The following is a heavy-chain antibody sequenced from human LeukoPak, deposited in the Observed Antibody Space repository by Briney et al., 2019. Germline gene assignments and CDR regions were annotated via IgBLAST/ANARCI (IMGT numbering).Heavy chain of an antibody. J-gene: IGHJ6*02. CDR1: GFTFSSYA. CDR3: ARDHRYCSGGSCYSLGMDV. Sequence: GGSLGLSCAASGFTFSSYAMHWVRQAPGKGLEWVAVISYDGSNKYYADSVKGRFTISRDNSKNTLYLQMNSLRAEDTAVYYCARDHRYCSGGSCYSLGMDVWGQGTTVTVSS. D-gene: IGHD2-15*01. CDR2: ISYDGSNK. V-gene: IGHV3-30-3*01.